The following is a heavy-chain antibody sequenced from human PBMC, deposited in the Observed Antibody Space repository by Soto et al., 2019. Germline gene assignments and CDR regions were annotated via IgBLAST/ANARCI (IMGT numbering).Heavy chain of an antibody. CDR2: IYHSGRT. CDR3: ARVPDY. CDR1: GGSIKRGGYS. J-gene: IGHJ4*02. V-gene: IGHV4-30-2*01. Sequence: SETLSLTCAVSGGSIKRGGYSWSWIRQPPGKGLEWIGYIYHSGRTYYNPSLKSRVTISVDRSKNQFSLKLSSVTAADTAVYYCARVPDYWGQGTLVTVSS.